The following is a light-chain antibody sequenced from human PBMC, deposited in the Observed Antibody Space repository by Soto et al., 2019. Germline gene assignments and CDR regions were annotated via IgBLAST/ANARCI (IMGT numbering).Light chain of an antibody. J-gene: IGKJ2*01. Sequence: EMGLSQPPGPLFCPPGEEATPPGRPVKVITGGTLAWNRQKPGQPPRVPIYGASSRATGIPDRFSGSGSGTDFTLTISRLEPEDFAVYFCQQYGNPPPNAFGQGTKVEIK. V-gene: IGKV3-20*01. CDR1: KVITGGT. CDR3: QQYGNPPPNA. CDR2: GAS.